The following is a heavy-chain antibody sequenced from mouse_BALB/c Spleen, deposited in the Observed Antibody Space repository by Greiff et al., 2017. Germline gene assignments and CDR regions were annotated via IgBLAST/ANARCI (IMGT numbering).Heavy chain of an antibody. D-gene: IGHD2-3*01. Sequence: LQQPGSELVRPGASVKLSCKASGYTFTSYWMHWVKQRPGQGLEWIGNIYPGSGSTNYDEKFKSKATLTVDTSSSTAYMQLSSLTSEDSAVYFCTRWCGYSPYDMDYGGQGTTVTVSS. CDR3: TRWCGYSPYDMDY. V-gene: IGHV1S22*01. CDR1: GYTFTSYW. CDR2: IYPGSGST. J-gene: IGHJ4*01.